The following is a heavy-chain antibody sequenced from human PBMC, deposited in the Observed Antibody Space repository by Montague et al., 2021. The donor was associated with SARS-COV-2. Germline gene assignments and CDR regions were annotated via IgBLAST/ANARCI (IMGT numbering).Heavy chain of an antibody. J-gene: IGHJ6*02. V-gene: IGHV4-34*01. CDR3: TREGYQVLWSDYYYYGMDV. CDR1: GGSFSGYY. D-gene: IGHD2-2*01. Sequence: SETLSLTCAVYGGSFSGYYWSWIHQPPGKGLEWIGEINHSGSTNYNSSLKSRVTIPVDTSKSQFSLKLSSVTAADTAVYYCTREGYQVLWSDYYYYGMDVWGQGTTVTVSS. CDR2: INHSGST.